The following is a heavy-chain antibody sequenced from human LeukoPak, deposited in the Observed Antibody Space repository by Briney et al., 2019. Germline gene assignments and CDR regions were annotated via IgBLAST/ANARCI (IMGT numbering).Heavy chain of an antibody. V-gene: IGHV3-48*01. CDR1: GFTFDDYG. J-gene: IGHJ4*02. CDR2: ISSSSRTI. CDR3: ASLGVSGSYALYGFDY. D-gene: IGHD1-26*01. Sequence: GGSLRLSCAASGFTFDDYGMSWVRQAPGKGLEWISYISSSSRTIYYADSVKGRFTISRDNAKNSLYLQMNSLRAEDTAVYYCASLGVSGSYALYGFDYWGQGTLVTVSS.